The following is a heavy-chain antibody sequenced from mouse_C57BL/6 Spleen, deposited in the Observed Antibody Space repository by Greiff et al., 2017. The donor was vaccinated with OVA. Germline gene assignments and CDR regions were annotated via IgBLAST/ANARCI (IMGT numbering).Heavy chain of an antibody. D-gene: IGHD4-1*01. CDR2: INPSSGYT. J-gene: IGHJ2*01. CDR1: GYTFTSYT. V-gene: IGHV1-4*01. Sequence: QVQLQQSGAELARPGASVKMSCKASGYTFTSYTMHWVKQRPGQGLEWIGYINPSSGYTKYNQKFKDKATLTADKSSSTAYMQLSILTSEDSAVYYFAGNWDEYFDYWGQGTTLTVSS. CDR3: AGNWDEYFDY.